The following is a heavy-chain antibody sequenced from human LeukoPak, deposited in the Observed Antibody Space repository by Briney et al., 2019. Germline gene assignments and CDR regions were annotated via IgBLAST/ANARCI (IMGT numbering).Heavy chain of an antibody. J-gene: IGHJ3*02. V-gene: IGHV3-23*01. D-gene: IGHD5-18*01. Sequence: GGSLRLSCAASGFTFSSYAMSWVRQAPGKGLEWVSAIVGSGSSTYYADSVKGRFTISRDNSKNTLYLQMNSLRAEDTAVYYCAKYGCSYGTRDAFDIWGQGTMVTVSS. CDR3: AKYGCSYGTRDAFDI. CDR2: IVGSGSST. CDR1: GFTFSSYA.